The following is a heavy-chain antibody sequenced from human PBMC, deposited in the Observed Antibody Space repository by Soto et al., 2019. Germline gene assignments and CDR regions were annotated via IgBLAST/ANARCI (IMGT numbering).Heavy chain of an antibody. V-gene: IGHV3-33*01. J-gene: IGHJ4*02. CDR3: ASGNYDFWSGYYFDY. Sequence: GESLKISCAASGFTFSSYGMHWVRQAPGKGLEWVAVIWYDGSNKYYADSVKGRFTISRDNSKNTLYLQMNSLRAEDTAVYYCASGNYDFWSGYYFDYWGQGTLVTVSS. CDR2: IWYDGSNK. CDR1: GFTFSSYG. D-gene: IGHD3-3*01.